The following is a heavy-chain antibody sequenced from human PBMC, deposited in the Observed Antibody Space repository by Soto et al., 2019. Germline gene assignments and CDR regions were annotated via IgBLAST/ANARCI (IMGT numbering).Heavy chain of an antibody. D-gene: IGHD5-18*01. J-gene: IGHJ4*02. Sequence: SETLSLTCTVSGGSISSGGYYRSWILQHPGKGLEWIGYIYYSGSTYYNPSLKSRVTISVDTSKNQFSLKLSSVTAADTAVYYCARSGYSYGPNPLLYWGQGTLVTVSS. CDR3: ARSGYSYGPNPLLY. V-gene: IGHV4-31*03. CDR2: IYYSGST. CDR1: GGSISSGGYY.